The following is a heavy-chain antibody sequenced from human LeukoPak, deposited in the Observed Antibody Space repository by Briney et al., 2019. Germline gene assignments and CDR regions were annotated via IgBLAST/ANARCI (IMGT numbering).Heavy chain of an antibody. Sequence: SETLSLTCIVSGGSISSTSYYWGWIRQPPGKGLEWIGNTYSSGSTNYNPSLKSRVTISVDTSKNQFSLKLGSVTAADTAVYYCATSSRKLLWFGELLGFDPWGQGTLVTVSS. CDR3: ATSSRKLLWFGELLGFDP. D-gene: IGHD3-10*01. CDR1: GGSISSTSYY. V-gene: IGHV4-39*07. CDR2: TYSSGST. J-gene: IGHJ5*02.